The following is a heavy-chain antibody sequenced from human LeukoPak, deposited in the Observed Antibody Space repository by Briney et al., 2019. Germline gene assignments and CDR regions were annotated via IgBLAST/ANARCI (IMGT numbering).Heavy chain of an antibody. CDR1: GYTFTSYD. CDR3: ARVGYYYDGTDY. Sequence: ASVKVSCKASGYTFTSYDINWVRQATGQGLEWMGWVNPNSGNTGYAQKFQGRVTMTRNTSISTAYMELSSLRSEDTAVYYCARVGYYYDGTDYWGQGTLVTVPS. D-gene: IGHD3-22*01. V-gene: IGHV1-8*01. J-gene: IGHJ4*02. CDR2: VNPNSGNT.